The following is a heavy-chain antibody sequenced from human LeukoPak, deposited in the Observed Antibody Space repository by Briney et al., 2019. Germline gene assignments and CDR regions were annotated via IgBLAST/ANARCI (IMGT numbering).Heavy chain of an antibody. CDR3: ARIEWERLGRAFDI. CDR1: GFTFSSYS. Sequence: GGPRRPSLAASGFTFSSYSRNWVRQPPGKGLEGVSSISSSSSYIYYADSVKGRFTISRDNAKNSLYMQMNSLRAVDTAVYYCARIEWERLGRAFDIWGQGTMVTVSS. V-gene: IGHV3-21*01. D-gene: IGHD1-26*01. CDR2: ISSSSSYI. J-gene: IGHJ3*02.